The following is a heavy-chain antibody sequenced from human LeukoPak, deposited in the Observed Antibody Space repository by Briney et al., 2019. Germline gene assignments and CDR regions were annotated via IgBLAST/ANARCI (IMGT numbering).Heavy chain of an antibody. J-gene: IGHJ6*02. V-gene: IGHV3-21*01. CDR2: ISSSSSYI. CDR3: ARLDCSSTSCYQYGMDV. CDR1: GFTFSSYS. Sequence: GGSLRLSCAASGFTFSSYSMNSVRQAPGKGLEWVSSISSSSSYIYYADSVKGRFTISRDNAQNSLYLQMNSLRAEDTAVYYCARLDCSSTSCYQYGMDVWGQGTTVTVSS. D-gene: IGHD2-2*01.